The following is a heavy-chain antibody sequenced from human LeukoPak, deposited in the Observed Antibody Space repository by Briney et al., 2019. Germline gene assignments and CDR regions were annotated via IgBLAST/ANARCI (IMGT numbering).Heavy chain of an antibody. V-gene: IGHV1-69*13. CDR3: ARAQQYYDILTGYSPFDY. CDR2: IIPIFGTA. CDR1: GGTFISYA. D-gene: IGHD3-9*01. J-gene: IGHJ4*02. Sequence: ASVKVSCKASGGTFISYAISWVRQAPGQGLEWMGGIIPIFGTANYAQKFQGRVTITADESTSTAYMELSSLRSEDTAVYYCARAQQYYDILTGYSPFDYWGQGTLVTVSS.